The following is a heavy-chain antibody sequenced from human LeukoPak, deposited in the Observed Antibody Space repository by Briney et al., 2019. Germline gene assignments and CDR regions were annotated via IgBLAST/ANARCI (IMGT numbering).Heavy chain of an antibody. D-gene: IGHD3-10*01. Sequence: GGSLRLSCATSGFSFSDFDMQWVRQAPGQGLEWVAFIRSDGSNTYYGDSVKGRFTISRDNSKKILHLQMNSLRPEDTALYYCAIIPLGGRFDYWGQGTLVIVSS. V-gene: IGHV3-30*02. CDR3: AIIPLGGRFDY. CDR2: IRSDGSNT. J-gene: IGHJ4*02. CDR1: GFSFSDFD.